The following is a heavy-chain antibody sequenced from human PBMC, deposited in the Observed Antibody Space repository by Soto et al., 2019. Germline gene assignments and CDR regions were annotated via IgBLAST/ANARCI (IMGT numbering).Heavy chain of an antibody. J-gene: IGHJ3*02. Sequence: GESLKISCKGSGYSFTSYWIGWVRQMPGKGLEWMGIIYPGDSDTRYSPSFQGRVTISADKSINTAYLQWSSLKASDTAMYYCARRDSSEEDAFDIWGQGTMVTVSS. D-gene: IGHD3-22*01. V-gene: IGHV5-51*01. CDR2: IYPGDSDT. CDR3: ARRDSSEEDAFDI. CDR1: GYSFTSYW.